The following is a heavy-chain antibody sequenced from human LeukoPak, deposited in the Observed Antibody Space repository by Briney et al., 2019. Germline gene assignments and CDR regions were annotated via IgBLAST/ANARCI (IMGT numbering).Heavy chain of an antibody. CDR3: ATDLKLALDY. J-gene: IGHJ4*02. V-gene: IGHV1-18*01. CDR2: ISAYNGNT. CDR1: GYTFTSYG. Sequence: ASVKVSCKASGYTFTSYGISWVRQAPGQGLEWMGWISAYNGNTNYAQKLQGRVTMTEDTSTDTAYMELSSLRSEDTAVYFCATDLKLALDYWGQGTLATVSS.